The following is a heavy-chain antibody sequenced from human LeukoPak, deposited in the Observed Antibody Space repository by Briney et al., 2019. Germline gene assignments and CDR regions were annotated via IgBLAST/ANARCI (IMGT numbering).Heavy chain of an antibody. J-gene: IGHJ6*03. Sequence: GASVKVSCKASGGALSSYAFNWVRQAPGQGLELMGGIIPMFGTATYAQNLQGRVTITTDESTTTTYMELSSLRAEDTAVYYCARSPRITGSLDYYYYMDVWGKGTTVTVSS. CDR3: ARSPRITGSLDYYYYMDV. D-gene: IGHD1-20*01. V-gene: IGHV1-69*05. CDR1: GGALSSYA. CDR2: IIPMFGTA.